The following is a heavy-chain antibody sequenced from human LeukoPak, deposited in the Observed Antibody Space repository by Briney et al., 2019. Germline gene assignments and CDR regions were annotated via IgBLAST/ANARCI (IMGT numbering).Heavy chain of an antibody. CDR3: AKHILPGVAAAGNCFAP. Sequence: SETLSLTCTVSGGSISSSSYYWGWIRQPPGNGLEWIGSIYYSGSTCYNPSLKSRVTISVDTSKNQFSLKLSSVTAADTAVSYCAKHILPGVAAAGNCFAPWGQEPLVTVSS. CDR2: IYYSGST. D-gene: IGHD6-25*01. V-gene: IGHV4-39*01. J-gene: IGHJ5*02. CDR1: GGSISSSSYY.